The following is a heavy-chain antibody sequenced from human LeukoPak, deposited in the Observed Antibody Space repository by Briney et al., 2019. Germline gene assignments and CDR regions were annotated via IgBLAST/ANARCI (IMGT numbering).Heavy chain of an antibody. CDR1: GFTFSSYG. V-gene: IGHV3-21*01. CDR3: ARDHYDSSGYEDYFDY. J-gene: IGHJ4*02. Sequence: GGSLRLSCAASGFTFSSYGMNWVRQAPGKGLEWVSSISSSSSYIYYADSVKGRFTISRDNAKNSLYLQMNSLRAEDTAVYYCARDHYDSSGYEDYFDYWGQGTLVTVSS. CDR2: ISSSSSYI. D-gene: IGHD3-22*01.